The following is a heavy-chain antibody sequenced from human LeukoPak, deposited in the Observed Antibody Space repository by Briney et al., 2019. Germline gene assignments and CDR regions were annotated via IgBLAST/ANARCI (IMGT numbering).Heavy chain of an antibody. CDR2: IYYSEST. J-gene: IGHJ5*02. Sequence: ASETLSLTCTVSGGSISSYYWSWIRQPPGKGLEWIGYIYYSESTNYNPSLKSRVTISVDTSKSQFSLKLSSVTAADTAVYYCARRGGGGYCSSTSCLDNWFDPWGQGTLVT. CDR1: GGSISSYY. D-gene: IGHD2-2*01. CDR3: ARRGGGGYCSSTSCLDNWFDP. V-gene: IGHV4-59*01.